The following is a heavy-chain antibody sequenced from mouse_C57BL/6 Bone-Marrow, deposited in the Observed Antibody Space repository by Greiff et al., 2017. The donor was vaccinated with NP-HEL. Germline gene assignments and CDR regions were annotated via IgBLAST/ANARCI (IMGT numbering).Heavy chain of an antibody. Sequence: QVQLQQPGAELVKPGASVKLSCKASGYTFTSYWMHWVKQRPGQGLEWIGMIHPNSGSTNYNEKFKSKATLTVDKSSSTAYMQLSSLTSEDSAVYYCARRHYYGSRRFDYWGQGTTLTVSS. CDR2: IHPNSGST. CDR1: GYTFTSYW. V-gene: IGHV1-64*01. D-gene: IGHD1-1*01. CDR3: ARRHYYGSRRFDY. J-gene: IGHJ2*01.